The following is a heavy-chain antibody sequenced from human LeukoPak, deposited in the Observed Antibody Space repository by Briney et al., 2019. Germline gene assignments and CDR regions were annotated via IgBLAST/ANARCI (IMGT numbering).Heavy chain of an antibody. Sequence: GGSLRVSCAASGFTFSSYAMSWVRQAPGKGLEWVSAISGSGGNTYYADSVKGRFTISRDNSKNTLYLQMNSLRAEDTAVYYCARGISVAGTLDYWGQGTLVTVSS. V-gene: IGHV3-23*01. D-gene: IGHD6-19*01. CDR3: ARGISVAGTLDY. CDR2: ISGSGGNT. J-gene: IGHJ4*02. CDR1: GFTFSSYA.